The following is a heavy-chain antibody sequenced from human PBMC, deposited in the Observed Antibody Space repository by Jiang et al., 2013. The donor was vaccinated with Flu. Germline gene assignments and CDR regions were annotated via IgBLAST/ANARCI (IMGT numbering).Heavy chain of an antibody. CDR2: IFPGNSDT. J-gene: IGHJ4*02. D-gene: IGHD6-19*01. CDR1: GYSFTSQW. V-gene: IGHV5-51*01. Sequence: SLKISCKGSGYSFTSQWIGWVRQTAGKGLEWMAIIFPGNSDTRYSPSFHGQVTISADKSISTAYLQWSSLKASDTAIYYCARQGSTGWWYFDYWGQGTLGHRLL. CDR3: ARQGSTGWWYFDY.